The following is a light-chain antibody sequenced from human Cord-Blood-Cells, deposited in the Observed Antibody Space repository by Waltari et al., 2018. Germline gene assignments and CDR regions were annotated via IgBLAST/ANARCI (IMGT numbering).Light chain of an antibody. CDR2: DAS. CDR1: QSVSSY. V-gene: IGKV3-11*01. Sequence: EIVLTQSPATLSLSPGERATLSCRASQSVSSYLAWYQQKPGQAPRPLIYDASNRATGIPARFSGSGSGTDFTLTIGSLEPEDFAVYYCQQRSNWPPIFTFGPGTKVDIK. CDR3: QQRSNWPPIFT. J-gene: IGKJ3*01.